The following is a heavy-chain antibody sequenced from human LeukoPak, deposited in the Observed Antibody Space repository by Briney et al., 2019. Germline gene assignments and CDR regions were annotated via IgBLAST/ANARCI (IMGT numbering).Heavy chain of an antibody. CDR3: AKLPAWWYHQPDAFDI. J-gene: IGHJ3*02. Sequence: GGSLRLSCVASGFTFNNYGMHWVRQAPGKGLEWVAVIWYDGSNEYYADSVKGRFTISRDNSENTLYLQMNSLRAEDTAVYYCAKLPAWWYHQPDAFDIWGQGTMVTVSS. CDR1: GFTFNNYG. D-gene: IGHD2-15*01. CDR2: IWYDGSNE. V-gene: IGHV3-33*06.